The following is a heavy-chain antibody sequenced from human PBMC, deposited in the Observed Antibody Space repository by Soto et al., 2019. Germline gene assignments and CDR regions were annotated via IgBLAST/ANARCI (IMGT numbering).Heavy chain of an antibody. V-gene: IGHV4-31*03. CDR1: GGSISSGGYY. CDR2: IYYSGST. J-gene: IGHJ3*02. D-gene: IGHD2-2*02. CDR3: ARARVYCSSTSCYKDAFDI. Sequence: SETLSLTCTVSGGSISSGGYYWSWIRQHPGKGLEWIGYIYYSGSTYYNPSLKSRVTISVDTSKDQFSLKLSSVTAADTAVYYCARARVYCSSTSCYKDAFDIWGQGTMVTVAS.